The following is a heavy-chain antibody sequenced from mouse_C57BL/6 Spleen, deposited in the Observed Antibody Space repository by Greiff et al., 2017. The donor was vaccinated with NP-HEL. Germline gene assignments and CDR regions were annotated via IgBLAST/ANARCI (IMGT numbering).Heavy chain of an antibody. J-gene: IGHJ4*01. D-gene: IGHD1-1*01. CDR1: GYSITSGYY. V-gene: IGHV3-6*01. CDR3: ARETTVPYYYAMDY. Sequence: VQLKESGPGLVKPSQSLSLTCSVTGYSITSGYYWNWIRQFPGNKLEWMGYISYDGSNNYNPSLKNRISITRDTSKNQFFLKLNSVTTEDTATYYCARETTVPYYYAMDYWGQGTSVTVSS. CDR2: ISYDGSN.